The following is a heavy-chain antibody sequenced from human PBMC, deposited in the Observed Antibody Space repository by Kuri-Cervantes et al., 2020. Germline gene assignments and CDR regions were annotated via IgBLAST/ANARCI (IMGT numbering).Heavy chain of an antibody. CDR1: GLTISRYW. CDR3: TKALGWYFDL. CDR2: ISSSSSHI. J-gene: IGHJ2*01. Sequence: GESLKISCAASGLTISRYWMTWVRQAPGKGLEWVAAISSSSSHIYYGDSVKGRFTISRDNAKNSLFLQMNSLRAEDTAVYYCTKALGWYFDLWGRGTVVTVSS. V-gene: IGHV3-21*01.